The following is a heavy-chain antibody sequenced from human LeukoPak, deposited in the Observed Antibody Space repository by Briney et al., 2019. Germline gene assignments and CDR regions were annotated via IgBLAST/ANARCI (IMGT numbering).Heavy chain of an antibody. CDR1: GFTSGDYA. CDR3: TTPDFEY. J-gene: IGHJ4*02. Sequence: PGRSLRLSCTASGFTSGDYAMSWVRQAPGRGLEWVSFIRSKAYGGTTEYAASVKGRFTISRDDSKSIAYLQMNSLKTADTALYYCTTPDFEYWGQGTLVTVSS. V-gene: IGHV3-49*04. CDR2: IRSKAYGGTT.